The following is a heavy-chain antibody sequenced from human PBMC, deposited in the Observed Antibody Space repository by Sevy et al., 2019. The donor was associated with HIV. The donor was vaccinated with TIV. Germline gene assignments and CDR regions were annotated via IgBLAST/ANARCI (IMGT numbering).Heavy chain of an antibody. D-gene: IGHD2-15*01. J-gene: IGHJ5*02. Sequence: GGSLRLSCAASGFTFSSYSMNWVRQAPGKGLEWDSYISSSSSTIYYADSVKGRFTISRDNAKNSLYLQMNSLRDEDTAVYYCARGHSKYCSGGSCYSMAYNWFDPWGQGTLVTVSS. V-gene: IGHV3-48*02. CDR3: ARGHSKYCSGGSCYSMAYNWFDP. CDR1: GFTFSSYS. CDR2: ISSSSSTI.